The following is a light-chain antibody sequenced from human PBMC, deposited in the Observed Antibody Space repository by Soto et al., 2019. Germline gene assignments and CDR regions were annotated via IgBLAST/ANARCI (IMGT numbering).Light chain of an antibody. CDR3: QQYNSYPMYT. CDR2: DAS. J-gene: IGKJ2*01. V-gene: IGKV1-5*01. CDR1: QSISSW. Sequence: DIQMTQSPSTLSASVGDRVTITCRASQSISSWLAWYQQKPGKAPKLLIYDASSLESGVPSRFGGSGSGTEFTLTFSSLQPDDFATYYCQQYNSYPMYTFGQGTKLEIK.